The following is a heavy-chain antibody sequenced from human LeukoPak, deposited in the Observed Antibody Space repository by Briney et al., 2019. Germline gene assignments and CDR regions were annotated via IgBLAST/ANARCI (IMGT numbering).Heavy chain of an antibody. Sequence: ASVKVSCKASVYTFTSYGISWVPQAPGQGRECVGWISAYNGNTNYAQKLQSRVTMTTDTSTSTAYMELRSLRSDDTAVYYCARVGGFVVEGWFDPWGQGTLVTVSS. V-gene: IGHV1-18*01. J-gene: IGHJ5*02. D-gene: IGHD2-21*01. CDR1: VYTFTSYG. CDR2: ISAYNGNT. CDR3: ARVGGFVVEGWFDP.